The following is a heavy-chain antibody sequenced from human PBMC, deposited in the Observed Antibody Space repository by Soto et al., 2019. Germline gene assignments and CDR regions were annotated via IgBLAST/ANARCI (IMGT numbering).Heavy chain of an antibody. CDR2: IYYSGST. CDR1: GGSISSYY. V-gene: IGHV4-59*01. J-gene: IGHJ6*03. CDR3: ARSGTDYDFWSGYPYYYMDV. D-gene: IGHD3-3*01. Sequence: SETLSLTCTVSGGSISSYYWSWIRQPPGKGLEWIGYIYYSGSTNYNPSLKSRVTISVDTSKNQFSLKLSSVTAADTAVYYCARSGTDYDFWSGYPYYYMDVWGKGTTVTVSS.